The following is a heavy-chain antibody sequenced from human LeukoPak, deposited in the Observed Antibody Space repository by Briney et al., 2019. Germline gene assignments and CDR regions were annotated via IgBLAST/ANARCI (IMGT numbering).Heavy chain of an antibody. CDR1: GFTFSSYS. J-gene: IGHJ6*02. D-gene: IGHD2-2*02. Sequence: GGPLRLSCAASGFTFSSYSMNWVRQAPGKGLEWVSSISSSSSYIYYADSVKGRFTISRDNAKNSLYLQMNSLRAEDTAVYYCARLYCSSTSCYKGYYGMDVWGQGTTVTVSS. CDR2: ISSSSSYI. V-gene: IGHV3-21*01. CDR3: ARLYCSSTSCYKGYYGMDV.